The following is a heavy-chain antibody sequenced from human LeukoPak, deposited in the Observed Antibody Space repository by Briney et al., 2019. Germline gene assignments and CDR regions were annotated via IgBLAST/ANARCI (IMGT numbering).Heavy chain of an antibody. J-gene: IGHJ4*02. D-gene: IGHD1-26*01. CDR3: ASSNSGSYSLDY. V-gene: IGHV1-46*01. Sequence: ASVKVSCKASGYTFTSYYMHWVRQAPGQGLEWMGIINPSGGSTSYAQRFQGRVTMTRDTSTSTVYMELSSLRSEDTAVYYCASSNSGSYSLDYWGQGTLVTVSS. CDR1: GYTFTSYY. CDR2: INPSGGST.